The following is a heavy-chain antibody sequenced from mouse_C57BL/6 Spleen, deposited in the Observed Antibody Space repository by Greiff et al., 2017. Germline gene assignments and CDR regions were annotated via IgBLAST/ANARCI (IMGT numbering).Heavy chain of an antibody. V-gene: IGHV1-26*01. Sequence: EVQLQQSGPELVKPGASVKISCKASGYTFTDYYMNWVKQSHGKSLEWIGDINPNNGGTSYNEKFKGKATLTVDKSSRTAYMELRSLSSEDSAVYYCTTYRGFTTCAMDYWGQGTSVTVSS. J-gene: IGHJ4*01. CDR1: GYTFTDYY. D-gene: IGHD1-1*01. CDR2: INPNNGGT. CDR3: TTYRGFTTCAMDY.